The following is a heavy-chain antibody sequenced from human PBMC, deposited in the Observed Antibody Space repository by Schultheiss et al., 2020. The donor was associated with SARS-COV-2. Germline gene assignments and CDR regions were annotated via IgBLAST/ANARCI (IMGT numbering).Heavy chain of an antibody. CDR2: ISSSGSTI. J-gene: IGHJ6*02. V-gene: IGHV3-48*03. D-gene: IGHD4-11*01. CDR3: ARYSPHYSIKPQARPEDYYYYGMDV. Sequence: GGSLRLSCAASGFTFSSYEMNWVRQAPGKGLEWVSYISSSGSTIYYADSVKGRFTISRDNAKNSLYLQMNSLRAEDTAVYYCARYSPHYSIKPQARPEDYYYYGMDVWGQGTTVTVSS. CDR1: GFTFSSYE.